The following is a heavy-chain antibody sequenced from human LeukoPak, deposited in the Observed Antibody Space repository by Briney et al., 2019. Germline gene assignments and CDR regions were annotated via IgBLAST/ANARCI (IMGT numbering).Heavy chain of an antibody. V-gene: IGHV1-18*01. CDR3: ARARFKYYYDSSGFDY. CDR2: ISAYNGNT. D-gene: IGHD3-22*01. J-gene: IGHJ4*02. CDR1: GYTFTSYG. Sequence: ASVKVSCKASGYTFTSYGISWVRQAPGQGLEWMGWISAYNGNTNDAQKLQGRVTMTTDTSTSTAYMELRSLRSDDTAVYYCARARFKYYYDSSGFDYWGQGTLVTVSS.